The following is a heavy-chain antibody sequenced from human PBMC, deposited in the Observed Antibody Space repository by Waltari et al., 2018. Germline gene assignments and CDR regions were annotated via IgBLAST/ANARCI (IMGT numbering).Heavy chain of an antibody. CDR3: ARRGPREYKFGGVWFDP. V-gene: IGHV4-34*01. CDR1: GGSFSGYY. J-gene: IGHJ5*02. Sequence: QVQLQQWGAGLLKPSETLSLTCAVYGGSFSGYYWSWIRQPPGKGLEWIGEINHSGSTNYNPSLKSRVTISGDTSKNQFSLKLSSVTAADTAVYYCARRGPREYKFGGVWFDPWGQGTLVTVSS. D-gene: IGHD5-18*01. CDR2: INHSGST.